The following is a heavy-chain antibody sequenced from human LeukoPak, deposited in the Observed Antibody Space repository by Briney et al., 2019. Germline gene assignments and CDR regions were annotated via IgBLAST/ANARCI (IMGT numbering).Heavy chain of an antibody. V-gene: IGHV4-31*03. D-gene: IGHD2-2*01. CDR1: GGSISSGGYY. CDR2: IYYSGST. CDR3: ARGVPCSSTSCFAAGGGYYFDY. J-gene: IGHJ4*02. Sequence: PSETLSLTCTVSGGSISSGGYYWSWIRQHPGKGLEWIGYIYYSGSTYYHPSLKSRVTISVDTSKNQFSLKLSSVTAADTAVYYCARGVPCSSTSCFAAGGGYYFDYWGQGTLVTVSS.